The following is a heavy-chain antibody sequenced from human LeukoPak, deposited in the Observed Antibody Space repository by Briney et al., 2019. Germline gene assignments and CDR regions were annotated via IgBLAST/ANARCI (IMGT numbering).Heavy chain of an antibody. Sequence: PGGSLRLSCAASDFTFNKDWMNWVRQAPGKGPEWVANIKQDGSEKYYLDSVKGRFTISRDNAKNSLYLEMNSLRAEDTAVYYCTRSPDGVDYWGQGTLVTVSS. J-gene: IGHJ4*02. V-gene: IGHV3-7*01. CDR3: TRSPDGVDY. CDR2: IKQDGSEK. D-gene: IGHD3-10*01. CDR1: DFTFNKDW.